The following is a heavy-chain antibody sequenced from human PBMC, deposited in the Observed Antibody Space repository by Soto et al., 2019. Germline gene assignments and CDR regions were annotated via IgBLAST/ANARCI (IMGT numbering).Heavy chain of an antibody. CDR3: ARDAVAVAAPYYYYGMDV. Sequence: GESLKISCKGSGYSFTSYWIGWVRQMPGKGLEWMGIIYPGDSDTRYSPSFQGQVTISADKPISTAYLQWSSLKASDTAMYYCARDAVAVAAPYYYYGMDVWGQGTTVTVSS. V-gene: IGHV5-51*04. CDR1: GYSFTSYW. CDR2: IYPGDSDT. D-gene: IGHD6-19*01. J-gene: IGHJ6*02.